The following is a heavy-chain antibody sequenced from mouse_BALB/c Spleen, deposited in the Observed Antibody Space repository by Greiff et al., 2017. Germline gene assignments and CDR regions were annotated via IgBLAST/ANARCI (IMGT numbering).Heavy chain of an antibody. CDR1: GYTFTDYA. V-gene: IGHV1S137*01. CDR3: ARSAGGYGNYFDY. J-gene: IGHJ2*01. Sequence: VQLQQSGAELVRPGVSVKISCKGSGYTFTDYAMHWVKQSHAKSLEWIGVISTYYGDASYNQKFKGKATMTVDKSSSTAYMELARLTSEDSAIYYCARSAGGYGNYFDYWGQGTTLTVSS. D-gene: IGHD2-10*02. CDR2: ISTYYGDA.